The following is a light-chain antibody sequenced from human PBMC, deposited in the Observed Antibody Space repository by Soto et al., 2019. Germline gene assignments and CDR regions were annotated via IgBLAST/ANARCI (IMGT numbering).Light chain of an antibody. CDR3: SSYTSSSTLYV. V-gene: IGLV2-14*01. Sequence: QSALTQPASVSGSPGQSITISCTGTSSDVGGYNYVSWYQQHPGKAPKLMIYDVSNRPSGVSNRFSGSKSGNTASLTISGLAAEDGDDYNCSSYTSSSTLYVFGTGTKLTVL. CDR2: DVS. J-gene: IGLJ1*01. CDR1: SSDVGGYNY.